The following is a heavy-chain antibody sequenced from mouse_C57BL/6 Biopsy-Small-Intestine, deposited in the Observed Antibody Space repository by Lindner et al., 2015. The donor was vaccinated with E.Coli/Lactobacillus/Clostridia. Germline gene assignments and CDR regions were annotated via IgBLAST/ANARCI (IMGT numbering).Heavy chain of an antibody. CDR1: GITFSISA. CDR3: AADSRGYVGLRRYLQYGMDV. CDR2: IVPGSDDI. Sequence: SVKVSCKASGITFSISAIQWVRQARGQRLEWIGWIVPGSDDIKYAQKFQDRVTITSDMSTSTAYIELSSLKSEDTAVYYCAADSRGYVGLRRYLQYGMDVWGQGTTVTVSA. J-gene: IGHJ1*01. D-gene: IGHD1-1*01. V-gene: IGHV1-4*01.